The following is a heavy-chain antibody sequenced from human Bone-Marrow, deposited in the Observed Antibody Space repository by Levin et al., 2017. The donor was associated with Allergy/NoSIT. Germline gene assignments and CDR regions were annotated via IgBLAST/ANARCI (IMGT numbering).Heavy chain of an antibody. CDR1: GFTFDDYA. CDR3: AKDFSWGYYYDSSGYYPFVLDY. J-gene: IGHJ4*02. V-gene: IGHV3-9*01. D-gene: IGHD3-22*01. CDR2: ISWNSGSI. Sequence: GGSLRLSCAASGFTFDDYAMHWVRQAPGKGLEWVSGISWNSGSIGYADSVKGRFTISRDNAKNSLYLQMNSLRAEDTALYYCAKDFSWGYYYDSSGYYPFVLDYWGQGTLVTVSS.